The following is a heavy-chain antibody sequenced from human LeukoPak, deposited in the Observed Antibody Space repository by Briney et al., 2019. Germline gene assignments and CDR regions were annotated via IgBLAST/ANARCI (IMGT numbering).Heavy chain of an antibody. V-gene: IGHV3-74*01. CDR2: INSDGSST. CDR3: ARERVVFRSLSMDV. D-gene: IGHD2-15*01. CDR1: GFTFSSYW. Sequence: GGSLRLSCAASGFTFSSYWMHWVRQAPGKGLVWVSRINSDGSSTTYADSVKGRFTISRDNAKNTLYLQMNSLRAEDTAVYYCARERVVFRSLSMDVWGQGTTVTVSS. J-gene: IGHJ6*02.